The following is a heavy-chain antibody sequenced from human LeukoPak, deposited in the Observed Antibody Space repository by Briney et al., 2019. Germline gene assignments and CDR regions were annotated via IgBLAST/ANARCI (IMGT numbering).Heavy chain of an antibody. D-gene: IGHD4/OR15-4a*01. Sequence: ASVKVSCKASGYTFTSYDINWVRQATGQGLEWMGIINPNGGSTDYAQKFQGRVTMTRDTSTSTVYMELSSLRSEDTAVYYCASRLWWSSGAVDIWGQGTMVTVSS. CDR1: GYTFTSYD. CDR3: ASRLWWSSGAVDI. J-gene: IGHJ3*02. CDR2: INPNGGST. V-gene: IGHV1-46*01.